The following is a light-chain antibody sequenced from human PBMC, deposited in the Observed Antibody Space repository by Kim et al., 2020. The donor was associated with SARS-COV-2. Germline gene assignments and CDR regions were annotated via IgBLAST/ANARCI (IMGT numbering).Light chain of an antibody. CDR1: KLGDKY. CDR2: QDS. V-gene: IGLV3-1*01. Sequence: SYELTQPPSVSVSPGQTASITCSGDKLGDKYACWYQQKPGQSPVLVIYQDSKRPSGIPERFSGSNSGNTATLTISGTQATDQADLSRLARDSSTAAFGGG. J-gene: IGLJ2*01. CDR3: LARDSSTAA.